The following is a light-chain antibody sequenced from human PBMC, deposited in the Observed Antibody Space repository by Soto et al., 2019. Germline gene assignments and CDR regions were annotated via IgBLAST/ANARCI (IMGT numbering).Light chain of an antibody. Sequence: DIRMTQSPSSLSASLGDRVTISCRASQSISRFLNWYQQKAGKAPKLLIYGASSLQSGVPARFSGRGSGTDFTLTINNLQVEDSATYYCQQSYSTLPLTFGGGTKVDIK. CDR1: QSISRF. J-gene: IGKJ4*01. CDR3: QQSYSTLPLT. V-gene: IGKV1-39*01. CDR2: GAS.